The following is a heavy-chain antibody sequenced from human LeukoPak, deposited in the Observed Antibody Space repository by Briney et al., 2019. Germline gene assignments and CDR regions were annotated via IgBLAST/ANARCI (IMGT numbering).Heavy chain of an antibody. Sequence: SVKVSCKASGATFSSYAISWVRQAPGQGLEWMGGIIPIFGTANYAQKFQGRVTITADESTSTAYMELSSLRSEDTAVYYCARAGDFYYFDYWGQGTLVTVSS. CDR1: GATFSSYA. V-gene: IGHV1-69*13. D-gene: IGHD1-14*01. CDR3: ARAGDFYYFDY. CDR2: IIPIFGTA. J-gene: IGHJ4*02.